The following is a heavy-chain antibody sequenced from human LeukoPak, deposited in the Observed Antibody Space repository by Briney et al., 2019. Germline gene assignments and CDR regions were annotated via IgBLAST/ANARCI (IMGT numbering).Heavy chain of an antibody. CDR3: ARDSSGYYDILTGYYSPSYYFDY. V-gene: IGHV4-34*01. Sequence: SETLSLTCAVYGGSFSGYYWSWIRQPPGKGLEWIGSIYYSGSTYYNPSLKGRVTISVDTSKNQFSLKLSSVTAADTAVYYCARDSSGYYDILTGYYSPSYYFDYWGQGTLVTVSS. J-gene: IGHJ4*02. CDR2: IYYSGST. CDR1: GGSFSGYY. D-gene: IGHD3-9*01.